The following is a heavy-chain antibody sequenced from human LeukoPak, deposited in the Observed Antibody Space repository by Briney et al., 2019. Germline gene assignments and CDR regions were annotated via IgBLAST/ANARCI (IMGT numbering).Heavy chain of an antibody. J-gene: IGHJ6*03. CDR2: IYTSGST. D-gene: IGHD3-10*01. CDR1: GGSISGYY. V-gene: IGHV4-4*07. Sequence: SETLSLTCTVSGGSISGYYWSWIRQPAGKGLEWIGRIYTSGSTNYNPYLKSRVTMSVDTSKNQFSLKLSSVTAEDTAVYYCTRQLGELLSGTLFYYYLDVWGKGTTVTVSS. CDR3: TRQLGELLSGTLFYYYLDV.